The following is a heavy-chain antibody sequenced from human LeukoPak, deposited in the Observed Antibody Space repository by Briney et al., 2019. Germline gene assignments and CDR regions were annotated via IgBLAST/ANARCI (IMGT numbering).Heavy chain of an antibody. CDR1: GFTFGDYA. V-gene: IGHV3-49*03. CDR2: IRSKAYGGTT. Sequence: GGSLRLSCITSGFTFGDYAMSWSRQAPGKGLEWVGFIRSKAYGGTTEYAASVKDRFTISRDDSKSIAYLQMNSLKSEDTAVYYCTRGPPPDYWGQGTLVTVSS. J-gene: IGHJ4*02. CDR3: TRGPPPDY.